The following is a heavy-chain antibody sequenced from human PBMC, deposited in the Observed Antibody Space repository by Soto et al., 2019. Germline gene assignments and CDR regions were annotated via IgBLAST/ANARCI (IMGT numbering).Heavy chain of an antibody. CDR3: ATDPFGGGDSEWFDL. J-gene: IGHJ5*02. D-gene: IGHD2-21*02. CDR1: GFTVSSNY. CDR2: IYSGGST. V-gene: IGHV3-66*01. Sequence: SGFTVSSNYMSLVRQAPGKGLEWVSVIYSGGSTYYADSVKGRFTISRDNAKNLLYLQMNNLGAEDTAIYYCATDPFGGGDSEWFDLWGQGTLVTVS.